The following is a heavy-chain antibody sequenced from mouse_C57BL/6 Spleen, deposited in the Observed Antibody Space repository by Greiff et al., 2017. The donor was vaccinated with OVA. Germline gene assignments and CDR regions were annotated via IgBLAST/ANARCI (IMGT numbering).Heavy chain of an antibody. CDR3: ARPERERRLTY. J-gene: IGHJ2*01. Sequence: EVKLMESGGGLVKPGGSLKLSCAASGFTFSDYGMHWVRQAPEKGLEWVAYISSGSSTIYYADTVKGRFTISRDNAKNTLFLQMTSLRSEDTAMYYCARPERERRLTYWGQGTTLTVSS. CDR1: GFTFSDYG. CDR2: ISSGSSTI. V-gene: IGHV5-17*01. D-gene: IGHD3-2*02.